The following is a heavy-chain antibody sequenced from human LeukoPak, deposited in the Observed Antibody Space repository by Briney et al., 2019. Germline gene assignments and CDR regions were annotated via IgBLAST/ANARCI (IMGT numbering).Heavy chain of an antibody. Sequence: ASVKVSCKASGYTVTGYYMHWVRQAPGQGLEWMGWINPNNGGTNTQKFQGRVTMTRDTSINTAYMELSSLRSDDTAVYYCARGRDSSGYYSGPGDYWGQGTLVTVSS. J-gene: IGHJ4*02. V-gene: IGHV1-2*02. CDR2: INPNNGGT. CDR1: GYTVTGYY. D-gene: IGHD3-22*01. CDR3: ARGRDSSGYYSGPGDY.